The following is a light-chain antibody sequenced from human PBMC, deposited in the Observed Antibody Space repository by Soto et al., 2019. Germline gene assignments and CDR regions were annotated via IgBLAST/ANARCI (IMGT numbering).Light chain of an antibody. CDR1: ESISTW. J-gene: IGKJ1*01. CDR3: QQYSRLWS. V-gene: IGKV1-5*03. CDR2: GAS. Sequence: DIQMTQSPSSLSASVGDRVTITCRASESISTWLAWYQQKPGKAPKLLIYGASSLESGVPPRFSGDGSGTEFTLTISSLQRDDFGIYYCQQYSRLWSFGLGTKVDIK.